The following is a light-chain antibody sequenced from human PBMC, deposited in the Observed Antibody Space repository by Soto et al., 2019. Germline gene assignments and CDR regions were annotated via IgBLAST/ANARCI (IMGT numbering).Light chain of an antibody. V-gene: IGKV1-39*01. J-gene: IGKJ2*01. CDR1: QSISND. Sequence: DIQMTQSPSSLSASVGDTVTITCRASQSISNDLYWYQQKPGKAPKLLIYAASTLRGGVPSRFSGSGSGTDFTLTISSLQPEDFATYYCQQSYSTPPYTFGQGTRLEIK. CDR3: QQSYSTPPYT. CDR2: AAS.